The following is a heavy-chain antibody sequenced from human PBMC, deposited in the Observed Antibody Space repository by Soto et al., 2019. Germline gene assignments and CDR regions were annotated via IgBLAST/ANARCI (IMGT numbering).Heavy chain of an antibody. Sequence: QITLKESGPTLVKPTQTLTLTCTFSGFSLSTSGVGVGWIRQPPGKALEWLALIYWDDDKRYSPSLKSRLTITKDTYKNQVVLTRTNMDPVDTATYYCAHSRGATKSAPYFDYWGQGTLVTVSS. J-gene: IGHJ4*02. CDR1: GFSLSTSGVG. CDR2: IYWDDDK. V-gene: IGHV2-5*02. CDR3: AHSRGATKSAPYFDY. D-gene: IGHD1-26*01.